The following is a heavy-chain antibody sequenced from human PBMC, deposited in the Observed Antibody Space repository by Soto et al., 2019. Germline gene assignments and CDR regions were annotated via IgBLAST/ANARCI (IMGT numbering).Heavy chain of an antibody. Sequence: SETLSLTCTVSGGSISSYYWSWIRQPPGKGLEWIGEINHSGSTNYNPSLKSRVTISVDTSKNQFSLKLSSVTAADTAVYYCARGGRDIVVVPAAIARPNYYYYGMDVWGQGTTVTVSS. V-gene: IGHV4-34*01. D-gene: IGHD2-2*02. J-gene: IGHJ6*02. CDR2: INHSGST. CDR3: ARGGRDIVVVPAAIARPNYYYYGMDV. CDR1: GGSISSYY.